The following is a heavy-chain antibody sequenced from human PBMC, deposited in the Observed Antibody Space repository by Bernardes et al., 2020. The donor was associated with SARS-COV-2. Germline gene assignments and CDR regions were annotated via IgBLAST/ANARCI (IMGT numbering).Heavy chain of an antibody. CDR3: ARDLNGMDV. Sequence: SETLYLTCTVSGGSISSYYWSWIRQPPGKGLEWIGYIYYSGSTNYNPSLKSRVTISVDTSKNQFSLKLSSVTAADTAVYYCARDLNGMDVWGQGTTVTVSS. CDR2: IYYSGST. J-gene: IGHJ6*02. V-gene: IGHV4-59*01. CDR1: GGSISSYY.